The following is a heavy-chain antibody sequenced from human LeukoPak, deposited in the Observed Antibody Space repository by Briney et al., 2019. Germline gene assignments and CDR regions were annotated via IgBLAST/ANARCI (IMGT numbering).Heavy chain of an antibody. CDR2: INPNSGGA. D-gene: IGHD3-9*01. CDR3: ARGDYDTSTGQWGPDY. J-gene: IGHJ4*02. V-gene: IGHV1-2*02. CDR1: GYAFTGYY. Sequence: ASVKVSCKASGYAFTGYYIHWVRQAPGQGLEWMGWINPNSGGANYAQKFQGRVTMTRDMSISTAYMELSRLRFDDTAVYYCARGDYDTSTGQWGPDYWGQGALVTVSS.